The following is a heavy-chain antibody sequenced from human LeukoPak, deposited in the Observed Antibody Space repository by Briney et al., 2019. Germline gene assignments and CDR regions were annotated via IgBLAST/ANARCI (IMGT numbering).Heavy chain of an antibody. V-gene: IGHV3-43*01. D-gene: IGHD3-3*01. J-gene: IGHJ4*02. Sequence: GGSLRLSCAASGFTFDDYTMHWVRQAPGKGLEWVSLISWDGGSTYYADSVKGRFTISRDNSKNSLYLQMNSLRTEDTALYYCARDPLFTYYDFWSGPRYFDYWGQGTLVTVSS. CDR2: ISWDGGST. CDR3: ARDPLFTYYDFWSGPRYFDY. CDR1: GFTFDDYT.